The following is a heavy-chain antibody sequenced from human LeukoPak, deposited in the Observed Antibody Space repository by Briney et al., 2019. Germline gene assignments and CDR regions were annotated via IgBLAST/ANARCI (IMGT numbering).Heavy chain of an antibody. CDR1: GGSISSYY. V-gene: IGHV4-59*12. CDR2: IYYSGST. J-gene: IGHJ4*02. D-gene: IGHD5-18*01. CDR3: AREQTRGYSYGLGD. Sequence: SETLSLTCTVSGGSISSYYWSWIRQPPGKGLEWIGYIYYSGSTNHNPSLKSRVTISVDTSKNQFSLKLSSVTAADTAVYYCAREQTRGYSYGLGDWGQGTLVTVSS.